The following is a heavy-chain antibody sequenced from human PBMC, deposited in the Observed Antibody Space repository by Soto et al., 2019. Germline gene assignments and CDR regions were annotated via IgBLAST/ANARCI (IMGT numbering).Heavy chain of an antibody. J-gene: IGHJ4*02. CDR2: FYWDDDK. CDR1: GFSLNTGGVG. Sequence: QITLKESGPTVVKPTQTLTLTCSLSGFSLNTGGVGVAWIRQPPGKALEWLAVFYWDDDKSWNPSLRDRLTINRDAPDAQVVLTVTNMDPVDTATYYCARRRGGLGGGWTTPWFDYWGQGTLVTVSS. D-gene: IGHD6-19*01. V-gene: IGHV2-5*02. CDR3: ARRRGGLGGGWTTPWFDY.